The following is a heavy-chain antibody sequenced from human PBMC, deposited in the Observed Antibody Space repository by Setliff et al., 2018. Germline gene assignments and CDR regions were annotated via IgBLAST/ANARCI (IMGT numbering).Heavy chain of an antibody. CDR1: GYTLTELS. CDR3: ARVKVIVGATPRTYYMDV. CDR2: FDPEDGET. V-gene: IGHV1-24*01. Sequence: ASVKVSCKVSGYTLTELSIHWVRQAPGKGLEWMGGFDPEDGETIYAQKFQGRVTITRNTSISTAYMELSSLRSEDTAVYYCARVKVIVGATPRTYYMDVWGKGTTVTVSS. D-gene: IGHD1-26*01. J-gene: IGHJ6*03.